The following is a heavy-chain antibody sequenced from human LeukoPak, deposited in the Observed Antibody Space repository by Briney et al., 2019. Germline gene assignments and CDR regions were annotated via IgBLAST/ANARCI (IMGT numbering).Heavy chain of an antibody. J-gene: IGHJ4*02. V-gene: IGHV4-34*01. CDR3: ARCEYSSSSYTIDY. D-gene: IGHD6-13*01. CDR2: INHSGST. CDR1: GGSFSGYY. Sequence: SETLSLTCAVYGGSFSGYYWSWIRQPPGKGPEWIGEINHSGSTNYNPSLKSRVTISVDTSKNQFSLKLSSVTAADTAVYYCARCEYSSSSYTIDYWGQGTLVTVSS.